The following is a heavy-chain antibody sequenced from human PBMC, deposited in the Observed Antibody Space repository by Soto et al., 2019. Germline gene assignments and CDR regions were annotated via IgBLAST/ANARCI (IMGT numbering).Heavy chain of an antibody. J-gene: IGHJ4*02. V-gene: IGHV5-51*01. Sequence: GESLKISCKGSGYSFTSYWIGWVRQMPGKGLEWMGIIYPGDSDTRYSPSFQGQVTISADKSISTAYLQWSSLKASDTAMYYCARQWGTRRYSGYDYFDCWGQGTLVTVSS. CDR2: IYPGDSDT. D-gene: IGHD5-12*01. CDR1: GYSFTSYW. CDR3: ARQWGTRRYSGYDYFDC.